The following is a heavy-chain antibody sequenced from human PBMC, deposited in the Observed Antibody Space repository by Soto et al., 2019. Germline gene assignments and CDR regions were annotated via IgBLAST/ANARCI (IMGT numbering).Heavy chain of an antibody. CDR1: GGSISSSSYY. J-gene: IGHJ4*02. CDR2: IYYSGST. CDR3: ARQRASTVLMVYAIYFDY. D-gene: IGHD2-8*01. Sequence: SETLPLTCTVSGGSISSSSYYWGWIRQPPGKGLEWIGSIYYSGSTYYNPSLKSRVTMSVDTSKNQFSLKLSSLTAADTAVYYCARQRASTVLMVYAIYFDYWGQGTLVTVSS. V-gene: IGHV4-39*01.